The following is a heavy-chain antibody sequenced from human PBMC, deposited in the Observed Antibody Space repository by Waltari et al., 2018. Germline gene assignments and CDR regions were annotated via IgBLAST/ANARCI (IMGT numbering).Heavy chain of an antibody. V-gene: IGHV4-38-2*01. J-gene: IGHJ3*02. CDR2: IYHSGST. D-gene: IGHD3-9*01. CDR3: ASPHDILTGLDAFDI. Sequence: QVQLQESGPGLVKPSETLSLTCAVSGYSISSGYYWGWIRQPPGKGLEWIGSIYHSGSTYYNPSLKSRVTISVDTSTIQFSLKLSSVTAADTAVYYCASPHDILTGLDAFDIWGQGTMVTVSS. CDR1: GYSISSGYY.